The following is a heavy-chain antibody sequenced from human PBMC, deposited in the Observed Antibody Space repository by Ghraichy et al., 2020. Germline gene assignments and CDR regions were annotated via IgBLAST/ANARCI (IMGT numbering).Heavy chain of an antibody. D-gene: IGHD2-2*01. CDR3: ARMVVPAAMDYYYMDV. CDR2: IYHSGST. CDR1: GGSISSSNW. V-gene: IGHV4-4*02. J-gene: IGHJ6*03. Sequence: SETLSLTCAVSGGSISSSNWWSWVRQPPGKGLEWIGEIYHSGSTNYNPSLKSRVTISVDKSKNQFSLKLSSVTAADTAVYYCARMVVPAAMDYYYMDVWGKGTTVTVSS.